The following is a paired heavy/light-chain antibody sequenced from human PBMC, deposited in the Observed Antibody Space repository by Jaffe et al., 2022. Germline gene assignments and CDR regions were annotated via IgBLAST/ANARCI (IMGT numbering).Heavy chain of an antibody. CDR1: GFTFSDYY. V-gene: IGHV3-11*01. Sequence: QVQLVESGGGLVKPGGSLRLSCAASGFTFSDYYMSWIRQAPGKGLEWVSYISSSANTIYYADSVKGRFTISRDNAKNSLYLQMSSLRAEDTAVYYCARVIVATRHFDYWGQGTLVTVSS. CDR3: ARVIVATRHFDY. CDR2: ISSSANTI. D-gene: IGHD5-12*01. J-gene: IGHJ4*02.
Light chain of an antibody. Sequence: EIVLTQSPGTLSLSPGERATLSCRASQSISSSFLAWYQQKPDQAPRLLIYGASSRATGIPDRFSGSGSGTDFTLTISRLEPEDFAVYYCQQYGSSPRYTFGQGTILEIK. CDR3: QQYGSSPRYT. CDR2: GAS. V-gene: IGKV3-20*01. CDR1: QSISSSF. J-gene: IGKJ2*01.